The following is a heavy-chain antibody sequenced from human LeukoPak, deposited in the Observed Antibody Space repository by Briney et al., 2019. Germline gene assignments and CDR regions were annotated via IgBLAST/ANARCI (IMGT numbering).Heavy chain of an antibody. V-gene: IGHV4-59*01. D-gene: IGHD1-26*01. CDR1: GGSISSYY. Sequence: SETLSLTCTVSGGSISSYYWSWIRQPPGKGLEWIGYIYYSGSTNYNPSLKSRVTISVDTSKNQFSLKLSSVTAADTAVYYCARGVGAIHYWGQGTLVTVSS. J-gene: IGHJ4*02. CDR2: IYYSGST. CDR3: ARGVGAIHY.